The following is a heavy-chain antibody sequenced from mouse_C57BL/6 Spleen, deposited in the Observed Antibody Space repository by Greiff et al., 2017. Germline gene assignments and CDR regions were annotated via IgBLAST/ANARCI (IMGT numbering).Heavy chain of an antibody. Sequence: EVKLVESGGGLVKPGGSLKLSCAASGFTFSSYAMSWVRQTPEKRLEWVATISDGGSYTYYPDNVKGRFTISRDNAKNNLYLQMSHLKSEDTAIYYCARGDYYGSSPYYFDYWGQGTTLTVSS. J-gene: IGHJ2*01. D-gene: IGHD1-1*01. CDR1: GFTFSSYA. CDR2: ISDGGSYT. CDR3: ARGDYYGSSPYYFDY. V-gene: IGHV5-4*03.